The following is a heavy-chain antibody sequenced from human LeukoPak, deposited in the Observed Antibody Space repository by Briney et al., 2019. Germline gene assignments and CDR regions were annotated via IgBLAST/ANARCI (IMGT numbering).Heavy chain of an antibody. J-gene: IGHJ4*02. V-gene: IGHV1-2*02. CDR2: INPNSGGT. D-gene: IGHD3-22*01. Sequence: ASVKVSCKSSGYTFTGYYMHWVRQAHGQGLEWMGWINPNSGGTNYAQKFQGRVTMTRDTSISTAYMELSRLRTDQTAVYYCARDPSPYYYDSSGYYFDYWGQGTLLTVSS. CDR3: ARDPSPYYYDSSGYYFDY. CDR1: GYTFTGYY.